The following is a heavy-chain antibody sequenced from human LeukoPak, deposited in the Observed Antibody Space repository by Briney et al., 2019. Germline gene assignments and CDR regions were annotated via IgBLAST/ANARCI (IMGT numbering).Heavy chain of an antibody. Sequence: PSQTLSLTCTVSGGSISSGSYYWTWIRQPAGKGLEWIGHIYTSGATSYNPPLQSRVTISVDTSKHEFSLKLTSLTAADTAVYYCARTGGGVGWFGTIDSWGQGTLVTVSS. V-gene: IGHV4-61*09. CDR1: GGSISSGSYY. CDR2: IYTSGAT. D-gene: IGHD1-14*01. CDR3: ARTGGGVGWFGTIDS. J-gene: IGHJ4*02.